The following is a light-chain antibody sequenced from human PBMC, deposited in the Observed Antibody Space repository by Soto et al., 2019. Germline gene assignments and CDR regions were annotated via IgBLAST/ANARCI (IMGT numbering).Light chain of an antibody. CDR1: SSDVGTYIY. Sequence: QSALTQPRSVSGSPGQSVTISCTGTSSDVGTYIYVSWYQQHSGKAPKVVLYDVSQRPSGVPDRFSGSKSGNTASLSISGLQGEDEADYYCCSYAGRSAYFVFGTGTKLTVL. CDR3: CSYAGRSAYFV. CDR2: DVS. J-gene: IGLJ1*01. V-gene: IGLV2-11*01.